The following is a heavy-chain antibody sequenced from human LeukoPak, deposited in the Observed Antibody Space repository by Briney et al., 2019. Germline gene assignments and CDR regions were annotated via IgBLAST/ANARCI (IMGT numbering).Heavy chain of an antibody. Sequence: PGGSLRLSCAASGFTFSSYSMNWVRQAPGKGLEWVSSISSSSSYIYYADSAKGRFTISRDNAKNSLYLQMNSLRAEDTAVYYCARDNSLPRYNWFDRWGQGTLVTVSS. J-gene: IGHJ5*02. CDR2: ISSSSSYI. CDR1: GFTFSSYS. V-gene: IGHV3-21*01. CDR3: ARDNSLPRYNWFDR. D-gene: IGHD2-21*01.